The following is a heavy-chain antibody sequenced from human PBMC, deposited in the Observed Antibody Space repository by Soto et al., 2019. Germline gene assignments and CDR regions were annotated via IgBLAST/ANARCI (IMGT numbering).Heavy chain of an antibody. Sequence: QVQLQESGPGLVKPSQTLSLTCTVSGGSISSGGYYWSWIRQHPGKGLEWIGYIYYSGSTYYNPSLKSRVTISVDTSKTQFSLKLSSVTAADTAVYYCARALFSHYYDSSGYYPSDAFDIWGQGTMVTVSS. V-gene: IGHV4-31*03. CDR2: IYYSGST. CDR1: GGSISSGGYY. J-gene: IGHJ3*02. CDR3: ARALFSHYYDSSGYYPSDAFDI. D-gene: IGHD3-22*01.